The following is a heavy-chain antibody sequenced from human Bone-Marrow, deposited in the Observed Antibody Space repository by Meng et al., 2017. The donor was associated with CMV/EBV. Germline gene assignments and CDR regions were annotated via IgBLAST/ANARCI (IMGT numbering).Heavy chain of an antibody. Sequence: LSCAASGFTFSSYAMSWVRQAPGKGLEWVSAISGSGGSTYYADSVKGRFTISRDNANSLYLQMNSLRAEDTAVYYCTRARTNWYMDYWGQGTLVTVSS. V-gene: IGHV3-23*01. CDR3: TRARTNWYMDY. CDR1: GFTFSSYA. CDR2: ISGSGGST. J-gene: IGHJ4*02. D-gene: IGHD1-1*01.